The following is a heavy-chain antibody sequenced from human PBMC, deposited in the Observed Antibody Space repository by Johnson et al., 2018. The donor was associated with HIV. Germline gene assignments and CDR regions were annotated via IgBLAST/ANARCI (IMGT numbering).Heavy chain of an antibody. CDR1: GFIFSSYG. CDR2: ISGGST. Sequence: EVQLVESGGGVVQPGRSLRLSCAASGFIFSSYGMHWVRQAPGKGLEWVSSISGGSTYYADSRKGRFTISRDNAKNSLYLQMNSLRAEDTAVYYCAKREWGSIFGVDDAFDIWGQGTMVTVSS. D-gene: IGHD3-3*01. V-gene: IGHV3-21*04. J-gene: IGHJ3*02. CDR3: AKREWGSIFGVDDAFDI.